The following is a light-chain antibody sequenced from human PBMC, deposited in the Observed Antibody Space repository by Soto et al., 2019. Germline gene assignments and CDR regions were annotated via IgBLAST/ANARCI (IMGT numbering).Light chain of an antibody. CDR1: SSNIGSNY. CDR3: AAWDDSLSGVV. CDR2: TDN. Sequence: QSVLTQPPSASRTPGQRVTISCSGSSSNIGSNYVYWYQQLPGTAPKLLIYTDNQRPSGVPDRFSGSKSGTSASLAISGLRSEDEADYYCAAWDDSLSGVVFGGGTKLTV. J-gene: IGLJ2*01. V-gene: IGLV1-47*02.